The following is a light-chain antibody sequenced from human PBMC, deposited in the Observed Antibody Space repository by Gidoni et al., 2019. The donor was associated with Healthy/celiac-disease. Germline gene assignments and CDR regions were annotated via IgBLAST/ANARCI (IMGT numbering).Light chain of an antibody. CDR2: WAS. J-gene: IGKJ2*01. Sequence: DIVMTQSPDSLAVSLGERAPINCKSSQSVLYSSNNKNYLAWYQQKPGQPPKLLIYWASTRESGVPDRFSGSGSGTDFTLTISSLQAEDVAVYYCQQYYSTPPTVGQGTKLEIK. CDR3: QQYYSTPPT. CDR1: QSVLYSSNNKNY. V-gene: IGKV4-1*01.